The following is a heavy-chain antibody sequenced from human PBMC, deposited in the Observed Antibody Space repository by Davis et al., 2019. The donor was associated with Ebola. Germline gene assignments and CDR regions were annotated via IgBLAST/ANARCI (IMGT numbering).Heavy chain of an antibody. J-gene: IGHJ3*01. Sequence: GESLKISCKDSENTFTTYWIGWVRQMPGKGLEWMGVIYTGDSDTRYSPSFRGQVTISADKSLRTAYLQWSGLKASDTAMYYCASLRRTITGMDDAFDVWGQGTMVTVSS. CDR2: IYTGDSDT. CDR3: ASLRRTITGMDDAFDV. D-gene: IGHD1-20*01. V-gene: IGHV5-51*01. CDR1: ENTFTTYW.